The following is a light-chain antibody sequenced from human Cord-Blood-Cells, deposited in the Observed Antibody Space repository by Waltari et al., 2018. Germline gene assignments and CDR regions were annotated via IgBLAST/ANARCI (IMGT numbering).Light chain of an antibody. V-gene: IGLV3-1*01. CDR3: QAWDSISWV. J-gene: IGLJ3*02. Sequence: SYELTQPPSVSVSPGQTASITCSGDKLGDKYACWYQQKPGQSPVLVIYQDSKRPSGIPDRFSGSNSGNTATLTISGTQAMDEADYYCQAWDSISWVFGGGTKLTVL. CDR2: QDS. CDR1: KLGDKY.